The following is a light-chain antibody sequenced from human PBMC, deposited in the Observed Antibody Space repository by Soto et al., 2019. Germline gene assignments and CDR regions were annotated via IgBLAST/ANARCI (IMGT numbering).Light chain of an antibody. V-gene: IGLV2-8*01. CDR3: SSYAASDNFVV. J-gene: IGLJ2*01. CDR1: TSDVGGYNL. CDR2: EGT. Sequence: QSVLTQPASVSGSPGQSITISCSGTTSDVGGYNLVSWYQQHTAKAPKLLIYEGTQRPSGVPDRFSGSKSGNTASLTVSGLQAEDEADYYCSSYAASDNFVVFGGGTKLTVL.